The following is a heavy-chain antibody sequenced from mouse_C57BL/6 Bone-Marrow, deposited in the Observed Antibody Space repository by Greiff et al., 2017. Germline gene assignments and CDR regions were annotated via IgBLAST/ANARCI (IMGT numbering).Heavy chain of an antibody. D-gene: IGHD3-2*02. CDR3: ARSGQLRLLFAY. Sequence: EVQLQQSGPELVKPGASVKMSCKASGYTFTDYYMNWVKQSHGKSLEWIGVINPYNGGTSYNQKFKGKATLTVDKSSSTAYMELNSLTSEDSAVYYCARSGQLRLLFAYWGQGTLVTVSA. CDR2: INPYNGGT. CDR1: GYTFTDYY. J-gene: IGHJ3*01. V-gene: IGHV1-19*01.